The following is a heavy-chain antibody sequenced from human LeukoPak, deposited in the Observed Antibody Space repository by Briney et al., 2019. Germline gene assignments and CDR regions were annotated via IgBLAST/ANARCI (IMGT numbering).Heavy chain of an antibody. D-gene: IGHD2-2*01. J-gene: IGHJ6*02. V-gene: IGHV1-69*02. Sequence: SVKVSCKACVGILRRYPIRWVRQPAGQGREGVGRIIPILGIANYAQKCQGRVTITADKSTSTAYMELSSLRSEDTAVYYCAIKCTSCPSRIGYYYYGMDVWGQGTTVTVS. CDR3: AIKCTSCPSRIGYYYYGMDV. CDR1: VGILRRYP. CDR2: IIPILGIA.